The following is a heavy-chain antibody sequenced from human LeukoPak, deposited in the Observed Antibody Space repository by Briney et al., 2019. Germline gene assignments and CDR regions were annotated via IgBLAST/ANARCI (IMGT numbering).Heavy chain of an antibody. J-gene: IGHJ4*02. CDR2: VLYDGSNK. V-gene: IGHV3-30*03. D-gene: IGHD6-25*01. Sequence: PGGSPRLSCAASGFTFSSYSMNWVRQAPGKGLEWVAVVLYDGSNKYYADSVKGRFTISRDNSKNTLYLQMNSLRAEDTAVYYCARGPSRSGRFDYWGQGTLVTVSS. CDR1: GFTFSSYS. CDR3: ARGPSRSGRFDY.